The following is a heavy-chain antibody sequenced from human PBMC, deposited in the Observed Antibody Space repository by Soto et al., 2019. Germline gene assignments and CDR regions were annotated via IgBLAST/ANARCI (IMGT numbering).Heavy chain of an antibody. J-gene: IGHJ6*02. CDR1: GFTFSNYG. V-gene: IGHV3-30*18. Sequence: LRLSCAASGFTFSNYGMISVRQTPGKVLEWGALILYDGSNKYYADSVKGRLTISRDNSKNTLYLQVSSLRAEDTAVYYCAKSRDAYNFYFYYGMDVWGQGTSVTVSS. CDR2: ILYDGSNK. D-gene: IGHD1-1*01. CDR3: AKSRDAYNFYFYYGMDV.